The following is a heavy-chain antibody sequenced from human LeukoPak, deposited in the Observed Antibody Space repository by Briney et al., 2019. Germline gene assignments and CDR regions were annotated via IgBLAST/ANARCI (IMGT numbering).Heavy chain of an antibody. D-gene: IGHD6-13*01. V-gene: IGHV3-66*01. CDR3: ARWFFKQQGLDY. CDR2: IYSGGST. J-gene: IGHJ4*02. Sequence: GGSLRLSCAASGFTVSSNYMTWVRQAPGKGLEWVSVIYSGGSTYYADSVKGRFTISRGNSKNTLYLQMNSLRAEDTAVYYCARWFFKQQGLDYWGQGTLVTVSS. CDR1: GFTVSSNY.